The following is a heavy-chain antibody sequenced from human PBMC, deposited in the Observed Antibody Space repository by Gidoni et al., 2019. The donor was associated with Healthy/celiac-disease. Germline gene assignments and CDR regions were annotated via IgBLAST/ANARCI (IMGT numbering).Heavy chain of an antibody. Sequence: EVQLVQSGAEVKQHGESLRISCKGSGYSFTSYWIGWVRQMPVKGLGWIGIISHCDSDTRYSPSFQGQVTISADKSISTAYLQWCSLKASDTAMYYCASRYSYGPRGGAFDIWGQGTMVTVSS. CDR3: ASRYSYGPRGGAFDI. J-gene: IGHJ3*02. CDR1: GYSFTSYW. V-gene: IGHV5-51*01. CDR2: ISHCDSDT. D-gene: IGHD5-18*01.